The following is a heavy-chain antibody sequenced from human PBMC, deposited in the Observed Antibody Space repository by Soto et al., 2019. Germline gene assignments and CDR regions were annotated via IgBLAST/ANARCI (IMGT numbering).Heavy chain of an antibody. Sequence: SDTLSLTCAVYGGSFSGYYWSWIRQPPGKGLEWIGEINHSGSTNYNPSLKSRVTISVDTSKNQFSLKLSSVTAADTAVYYCARGAPTTVTTRGFYGYWGQGTLVTVSS. D-gene: IGHD4-17*01. CDR1: GGSFSGYY. J-gene: IGHJ4*02. V-gene: IGHV4-34*01. CDR2: INHSGST. CDR3: ARGAPTTVTTRGFYGY.